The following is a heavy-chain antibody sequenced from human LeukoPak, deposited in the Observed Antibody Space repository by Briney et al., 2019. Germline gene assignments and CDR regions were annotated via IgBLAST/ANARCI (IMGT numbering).Heavy chain of an antibody. CDR3: GRDVPSSGYASDY. J-gene: IGHJ4*02. V-gene: IGHV1-2*02. CDR2: ININSGDT. D-gene: IGHD3-22*01. Sequence: ASVKVSCKASGYTFTGYYMHWLRQAPGQGLEWMAWININSGDTKYAQKFQGRVTMTRDTSISTAYMELSSLTSDDTAVYYCGRDVPSSGYASDYWGQGTLVTVSS. CDR1: GYTFTGYY.